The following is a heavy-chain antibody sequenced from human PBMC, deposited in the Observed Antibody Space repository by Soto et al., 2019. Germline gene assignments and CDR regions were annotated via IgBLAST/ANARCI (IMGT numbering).Heavy chain of an antibody. CDR3: ARLAFDDFWSGYYQYYFDY. CDR2: IYYSGST. Sequence: SETLSLTCTVSGGSISSSSYYWGWIRQPPGKGLEWIGSIYYSGSTYYNPSLKSRVTISVDTSKNQFSLKLSSVTAADTAVYYCARLAFDDFWSGYYQYYFDYWGQGTLVTVSS. CDR1: GGSISSSSYY. J-gene: IGHJ4*02. D-gene: IGHD3-3*01. V-gene: IGHV4-39*01.